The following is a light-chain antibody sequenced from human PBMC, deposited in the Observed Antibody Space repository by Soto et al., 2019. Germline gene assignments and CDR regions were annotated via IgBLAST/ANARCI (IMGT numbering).Light chain of an antibody. CDR1: QSVSSY. Sequence: EIVLTQSPATLSLSPGERATLSCRASQSVSSYLAWYQQKPGQAPRLLIYDASNRATGIPARFRGSGSGTDFTLTISSLEPEVFAVYYCQQRSNWPLTFGGGTKVEIK. CDR2: DAS. J-gene: IGKJ4*01. CDR3: QQRSNWPLT. V-gene: IGKV3-11*01.